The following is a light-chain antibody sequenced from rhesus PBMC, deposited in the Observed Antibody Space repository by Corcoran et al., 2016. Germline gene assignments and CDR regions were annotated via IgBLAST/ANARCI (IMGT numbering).Light chain of an antibody. CDR1: NSDIGGYNR. V-gene: IGLV2-13*03. J-gene: IGLJ1*01. CDR3: SSYVSSNTYI. CDR2: EIS. Sequence: QAAPTQSPSVSGSPGQSVTISCTGTNSDIGGYNRVSWYQQHPDKAPKLMIYEISQRPSGVSDRFSGSKSGNTASLTISGLQADDEADYYCSSYVSSNTYIFGSGTRLTVL.